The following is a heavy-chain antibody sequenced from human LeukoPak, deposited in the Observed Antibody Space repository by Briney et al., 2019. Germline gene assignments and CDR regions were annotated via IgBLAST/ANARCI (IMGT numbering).Heavy chain of an antibody. D-gene: IGHD3-3*01. CDR3: AKDDDYDFWSGSPLDY. V-gene: IGHV3-33*06. CDR2: IWYDGSNK. J-gene: IGHJ4*02. Sequence: GGSLRLSCAASGCTFSSYGMHWVRQAPGKGLEWVAVIWYDGSNKYYADSVKGRFTISRDNSKNTLYLQMNSLRAEDTAVYYCAKDDDYDFWSGSPLDYWGQGTLVTVSS. CDR1: GCTFSSYG.